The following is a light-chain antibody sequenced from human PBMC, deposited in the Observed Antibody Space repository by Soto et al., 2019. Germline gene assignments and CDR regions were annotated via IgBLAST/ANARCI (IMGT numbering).Light chain of an antibody. CDR3: QQYNNWPPT. J-gene: IGKJ1*01. CDR2: VAS. V-gene: IGKV3D-15*01. CDR1: QSVSGN. Sequence: EIVMTQSPATLSVSPGERATLSSRPIQSVSGNLAWYQQKPGQAPRPIIYVASTRATGIPARFSGSGSGTEFTLTISSLQSEDFAVYYCQQYNNWPPTFGQGTKVEIK.